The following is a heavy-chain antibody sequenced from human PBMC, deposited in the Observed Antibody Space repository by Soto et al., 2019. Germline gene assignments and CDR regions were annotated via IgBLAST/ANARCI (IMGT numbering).Heavy chain of an antibody. CDR1: GGSISSSSYY. CDR2: IYYSGST. J-gene: IGHJ1*01. V-gene: IGHV4-39*01. D-gene: IGHD3-22*01. Sequence: QLQLQESGPGLVKPSETLSLTCTVSGGSISSSSYYWGWIRQPPGKGLEWIGSIYYSGSTYYNPSLKSRVPISVDTSKNQFSLKLSSVTAADTAVYYCARQGGITMIPQDFQHWGQGTLVTVSS. CDR3: ARQGGITMIPQDFQH.